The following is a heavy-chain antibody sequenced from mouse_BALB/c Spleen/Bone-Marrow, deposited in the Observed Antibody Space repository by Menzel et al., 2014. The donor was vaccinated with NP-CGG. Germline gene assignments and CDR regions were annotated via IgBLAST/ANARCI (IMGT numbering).Heavy chain of an antibody. Sequence: EVQLQQSGAALVKPGASVKLSCTASGFNIKXTYMHWVKQRPEQGLEWIGRIDPANGNTKYDPKFQGKVTITADTSSNTAYLQLSSLTSEDTAVYYCARYRLGTYFDYWGQGTTLTVSS. CDR1: GFNIKXTY. D-gene: IGHD2-14*01. CDR3: ARYRLGTYFDY. V-gene: IGHV14-3*02. CDR2: IDPANGNT. J-gene: IGHJ2*01.